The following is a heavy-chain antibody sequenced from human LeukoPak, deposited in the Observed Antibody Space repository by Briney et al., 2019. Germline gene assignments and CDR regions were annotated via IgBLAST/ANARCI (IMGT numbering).Heavy chain of an antibody. CDR1: GGTFSSYA. J-gene: IGHJ6*02. D-gene: IGHD4-23*01. Sequence: SVKVSCKASGGTFSSYAISWVRQAPGQGLEWMGRIIPIFGIANYAQKFQGRVTITADKSTSTGYMELSSLRSEDTAVYYCAREDLSRVGTGTSGMDVWGQGTTVTVSS. CDR2: IIPIFGIA. CDR3: AREDLSRVGTGTSGMDV. V-gene: IGHV1-69*04.